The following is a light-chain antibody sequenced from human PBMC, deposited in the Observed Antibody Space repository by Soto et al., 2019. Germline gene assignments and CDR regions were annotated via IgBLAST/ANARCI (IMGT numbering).Light chain of an antibody. J-gene: IGKJ2*01. CDR3: QQYNYWPPYT. CDR2: GGS. V-gene: IGKV3-15*01. Sequence: EVVMTQSPATLSASPGERVTLSCRASQNLGSNLAWSQQRPGPAPRLLLYGGSTRATGIPARFSGSGSGTEFTVTLSSLQSEAFEVDYCQQYNYWPPYTFGQGTNLEFK. CDR1: QNLGSN.